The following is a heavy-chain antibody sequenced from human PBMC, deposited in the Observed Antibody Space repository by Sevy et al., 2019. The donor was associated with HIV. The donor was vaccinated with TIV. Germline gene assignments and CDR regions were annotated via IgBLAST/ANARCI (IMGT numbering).Heavy chain of an antibody. Sequence: SETLSLICTVSGGSISSSSYYWGWIRQPAGKRQEWIGSIYYSGSTYYNPSLKSRVTISVDTSKNQFSLKLSSVTAADTAVYYCARQNNKNYGDFNNYYYYYGMDVWGQGTTVTVSS. CDR1: GGSISSSSYY. D-gene: IGHD4-17*01. CDR3: ARQNNKNYGDFNNYYYYYGMDV. J-gene: IGHJ6*02. V-gene: IGHV4-39*01. CDR2: IYYSGST.